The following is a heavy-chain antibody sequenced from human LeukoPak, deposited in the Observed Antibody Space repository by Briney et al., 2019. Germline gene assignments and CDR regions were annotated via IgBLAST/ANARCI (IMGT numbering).Heavy chain of an antibody. J-gene: IGHJ4*02. CDR2: ISSSSSYI. CDR3: ARGGGYGDYVFDY. Sequence: PGGSLRLSCAASGFTFSSYSMNWVRQAPGKGLEWVSSISSSSSYIYYADSVKGRFTISRDNAKNSLYLQMNSLRAEDTAVYYCARGGGYGDYVFDYWGQGTLVTVSS. CDR1: GFTFSSYS. D-gene: IGHD4-17*01. V-gene: IGHV3-21*01.